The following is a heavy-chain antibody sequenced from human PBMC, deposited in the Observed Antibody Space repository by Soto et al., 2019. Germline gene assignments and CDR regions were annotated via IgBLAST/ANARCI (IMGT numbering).Heavy chain of an antibody. D-gene: IGHD5-18*01. CDR3: ARSPAGYSYGYGADC. J-gene: IGHJ4*01. V-gene: IGHV3-33*01. CDR2: IWYDGSNK. CDR1: GFTFSTYG. Sequence: QVQLVESGGGVVQPGRSLRLSCAASGFTFSTYGMHWVRQAPGKGLEWLAVIWYDGSNKYYADSVKGRFTVSRDNSKNTLYLQMNSLRAEDTAVYYCARSPAGYSYGYGADCWGQGTLVIVSS.